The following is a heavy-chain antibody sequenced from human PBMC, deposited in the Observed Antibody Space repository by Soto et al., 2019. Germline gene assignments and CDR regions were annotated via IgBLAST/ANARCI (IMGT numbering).Heavy chain of an antibody. CDR1: GYTFTNYR. D-gene: IGHD3-22*01. Sequence: GESLKISCKASGYTFTNYRIGWVRQMPGKGLEWMGIIYPGDSDTRYSPSFQGQVTISADKSISTAYLQWSSLKASDTAMYYCARGPPYYYDSSGPFDYWGQGTLVTVSS. CDR2: IYPGDSDT. V-gene: IGHV5-51*01. J-gene: IGHJ4*02. CDR3: ARGPPYYYDSSGPFDY.